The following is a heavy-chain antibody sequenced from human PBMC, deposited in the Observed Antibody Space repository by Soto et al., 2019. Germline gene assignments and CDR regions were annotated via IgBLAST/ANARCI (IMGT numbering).Heavy chain of an antibody. V-gene: IGHV4-39*01. CDR3: ARHVSGHYGPKVGYYYYMDV. J-gene: IGHJ6*03. CDR1: GGSISSSSYY. D-gene: IGHD3-10*01. CDR2: IYYSGST. Sequence: SETLSLTCTVSGGSISSSSYYWGWIRQPPGKGLEWIGSIYYSGSTYYNPSLKSRVTISVDTSKNQFSLKLSSVTAADTVVYYCARHVSGHYGPKVGYYYYMDVWGKGTTVTVSS.